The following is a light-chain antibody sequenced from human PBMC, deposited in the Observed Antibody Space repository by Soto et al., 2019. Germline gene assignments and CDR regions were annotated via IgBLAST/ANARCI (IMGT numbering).Light chain of an antibody. CDR1: QSISSY. V-gene: IGKV1-39*01. Sequence: DIQMTQSPSSLSASVGDRVTITCRASQSISSYLNWYQQKPGKAPKLLIYAASSLQSGVPSRFSGSGSGTAFTPTISSLQPEDFATYYCQQSYSTPYTFGQGTKLEIK. CDR3: QQSYSTPYT. CDR2: AAS. J-gene: IGKJ2*01.